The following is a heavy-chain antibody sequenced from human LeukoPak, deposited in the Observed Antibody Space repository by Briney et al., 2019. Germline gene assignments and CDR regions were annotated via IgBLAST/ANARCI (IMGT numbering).Heavy chain of an antibody. CDR3: ARSFYSSGWYYYYYGMDV. CDR2: INPNSGGT. D-gene: IGHD6-19*01. CDR1: GYTFIGYY. V-gene: IGHV1-2*02. Sequence: ASVKVSCKASGYTFIGYYMHWVRQAPGQGLEWMGWINPNSGGTNYAQKFQGRVTMTRDTSISTAYMELSRLRSDDTAVYYCARSFYSSGWYYYYYGMDVWGQGTTVTVSS. J-gene: IGHJ6*02.